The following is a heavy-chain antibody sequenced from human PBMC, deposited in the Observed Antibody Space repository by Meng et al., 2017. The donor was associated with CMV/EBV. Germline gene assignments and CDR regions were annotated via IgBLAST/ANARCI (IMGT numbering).Heavy chain of an antibody. CDR2: ISSSGSTI. D-gene: IGHD3-3*01. V-gene: IGHV3-48*03. CDR1: GFTFSSYS. Sequence: GESLKISCAASGFTFSSYSMSWVRQAPGKGLEWVSYISSSGSTIYYADSVKGRFTISRDNAKNSLYLQMNSLRAEDTAVYYCARDRITIFGVVIRPVDYYYGMDVWGQGTTVTVSS. J-gene: IGHJ6*02. CDR3: ARDRITIFGVVIRPVDYYYGMDV.